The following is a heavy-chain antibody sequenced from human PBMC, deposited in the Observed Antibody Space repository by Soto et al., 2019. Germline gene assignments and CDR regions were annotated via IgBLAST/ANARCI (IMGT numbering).Heavy chain of an antibody. D-gene: IGHD3-10*01. CDR1: GLTFGSRA. V-gene: IGHV3-23*01. CDR3: ARGSTDYYPGSRIFDF. CDR2: ITDTVGDA. Sequence: LRLSCVASGLTFGSRAMSWVRQAPGEGLQWVSTITDTVGDAKYADSVRGRFVISRDNSKKTLYLQMTSLTAEESAMYFCARGSTDYYPGSRIFDFWGRGTLVTVSS. J-gene: IGHJ4*02.